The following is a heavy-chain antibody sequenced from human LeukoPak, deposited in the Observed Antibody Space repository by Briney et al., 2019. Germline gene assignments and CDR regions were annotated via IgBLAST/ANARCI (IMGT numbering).Heavy chain of an antibody. Sequence: SETLSLTCAVYGGSFSDYYWTCIRQPPGKGLEWIGEINHSGSTNYNPSLKSRVTISVDTSKNQFSLKLNSVTAADTAVYYCASFRWAVGFEYWGQGSLVTVSS. CDR1: GGSFSDYY. V-gene: IGHV4-34*01. CDR3: ASFRWAVGFEY. J-gene: IGHJ4*02. CDR2: INHSGST. D-gene: IGHD2-15*01.